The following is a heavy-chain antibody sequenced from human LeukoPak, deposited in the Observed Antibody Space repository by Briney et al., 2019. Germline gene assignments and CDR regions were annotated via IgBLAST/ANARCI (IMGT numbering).Heavy chain of an antibody. CDR1: GYTFTSYY. Sequence: ASVTVSCKASGYTFTSYYMHWVRQAPGQGLEWMGWINPNSGGTNYAQKFQGRVTMTRDTSISTAYMELSRLRSDDTAVYYCARESVSLGPFDYWGQGTLVTVSS. V-gene: IGHV1-2*02. CDR3: ARESVSLGPFDY. CDR2: INPNSGGT. D-gene: IGHD3-16*01. J-gene: IGHJ4*02.